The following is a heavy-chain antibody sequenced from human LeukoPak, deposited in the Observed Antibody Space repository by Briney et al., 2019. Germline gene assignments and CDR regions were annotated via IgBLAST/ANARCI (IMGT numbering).Heavy chain of an antibody. CDR3: ARDSRLSTVGAPYCFDY. CDR2: INPSGGGT. V-gene: IGHV1-46*01. Sequence: GASVKVSCKASGYIFTSHYMHWVRQAPGQGLDWMGIINPSGGGTTYAQKFQGRVTMTRDMSTSTVYMEVSSLRSEDTAVYFCARDSRLSTVGAPYCFDYWGQGTLVTVSS. CDR1: GYIFTSHY. D-gene: IGHD1-26*01. J-gene: IGHJ4*02.